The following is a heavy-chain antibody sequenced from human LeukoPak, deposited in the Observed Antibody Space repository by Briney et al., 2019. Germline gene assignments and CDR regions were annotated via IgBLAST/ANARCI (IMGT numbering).Heavy chain of an antibody. CDR2: FYDSGST. D-gene: IGHD4-23*01. J-gene: IGHJ4*02. Sequence: SETLSLTCTVSGGSITNYYCTWIRQPPGKGLEWIGFFYDSGSTSYNPSLKSRVTISVDTSKNQFSLNLGSVTAADTAVYYCARANYGGNSEYWGQGTLVTVSS. CDR3: ARANYGGNSEY. CDR1: GGSITNYY. V-gene: IGHV4-59*01.